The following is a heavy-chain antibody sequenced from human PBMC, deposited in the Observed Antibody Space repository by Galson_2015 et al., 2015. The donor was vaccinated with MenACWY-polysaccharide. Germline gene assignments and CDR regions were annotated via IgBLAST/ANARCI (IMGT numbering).Heavy chain of an antibody. CDR1: GGSLSSSS. V-gene: IGHV1-69*02. Sequence: SVKVSCKASGGSLSSSSIGWVRQAPGQGLEWMGRIIPFATMDNYAQKFQGRVTISADTSINKVYMPLTSLTSDDTAVYFCARVECSVVHCYFADWGQGPLVTVAS. J-gene: IGHJ4*02. CDR3: ARVECSVVHCYFAD. D-gene: IGHD2-15*01. CDR2: IIPFATMD.